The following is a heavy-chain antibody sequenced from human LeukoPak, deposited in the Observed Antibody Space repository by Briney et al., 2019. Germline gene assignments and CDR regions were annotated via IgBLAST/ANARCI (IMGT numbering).Heavy chain of an antibody. Sequence: GGSLRLSCAASGFTFSSYSMNWVRQAPGKGLEWVSSISSSSSYVYYADSVKGRFTISRDNAKNSLYLQMNSLRAEDTAVYYCARVAALYDPNDYWGQGTLVTVSS. D-gene: IGHD2-2*02. J-gene: IGHJ4*02. CDR1: GFTFSSYS. CDR3: ARVAALYDPNDY. CDR2: ISSSSSYV. V-gene: IGHV3-21*01.